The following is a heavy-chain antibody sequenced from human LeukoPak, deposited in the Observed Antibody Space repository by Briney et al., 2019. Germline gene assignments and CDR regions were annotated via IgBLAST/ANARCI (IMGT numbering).Heavy chain of an antibody. CDR2: IYYGGST. CDR3: ASLPTVYSRGYLAL. Sequence: TSETLSLTCTVSGGSINSTSYYWGWIRQPPGKGLEWIGSIYYGGSTYYNPPLKSRVTILVDVDTSKNQFSLKLSSVTAADTAVYYCASLPTVYSRGYLALWGQGTLVTVSS. J-gene: IGHJ4*02. D-gene: IGHD3-22*01. V-gene: IGHV4-39*07. CDR1: GGSINSTSYY.